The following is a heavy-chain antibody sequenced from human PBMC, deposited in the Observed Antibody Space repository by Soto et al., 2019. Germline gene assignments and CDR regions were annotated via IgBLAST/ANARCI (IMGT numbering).Heavy chain of an antibody. D-gene: IGHD2-2*01. CDR1: GFTFSSYS. J-gene: IGHJ4*02. CDR3: ARKSSAYQLLSYFDY. V-gene: IGHV3-21*01. Sequence: VQLVESGGGLVKPGGSLRLSCAASGFTFSSYSMNWVRQAPGKGLEWVSSISSSSSYIYYADSVKGRFTISRDNAKNSLYLQMNSLRAEDTAVYYCARKSSAYQLLSYFDYWGQGTLVTVSS. CDR2: ISSSSSYI.